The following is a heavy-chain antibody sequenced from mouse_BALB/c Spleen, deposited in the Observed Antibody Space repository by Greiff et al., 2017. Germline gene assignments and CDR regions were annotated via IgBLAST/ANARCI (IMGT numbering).Heavy chain of an antibody. Sequence: EVKVVESGGGLVKPGGSLKLSCAASGFTFSDYYMYWVRQTPEKRLEWVATISDGGSYTYYPDSVKGRFTISRDNAKNNLYLQMSSLKSEDTAMYYCARGSYYYGSSYDYAMDYWGQGTSVTVSS. D-gene: IGHD1-1*01. V-gene: IGHV5-4*02. CDR3: ARGSYYYGSSYDYAMDY. CDR1: GFTFSDYY. CDR2: ISDGGSYT. J-gene: IGHJ4*01.